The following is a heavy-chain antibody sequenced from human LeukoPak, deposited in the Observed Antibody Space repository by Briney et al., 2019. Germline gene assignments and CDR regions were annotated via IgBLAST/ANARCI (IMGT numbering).Heavy chain of an antibody. Sequence: GGSLRLSCVASGFTFTRFWMIWVRQAPGKGLEWLANIKQDGSVKYYVDSVKGRFTISRDNAKNSVYLQMNSLRAEDTAVYYCAKIPGTVLYSYGYLVSYFDYWGQGTLVTVSS. D-gene: IGHD5-18*01. V-gene: IGHV3-7*03. CDR1: GFTFTRFW. CDR3: AKIPGTVLYSYGYLVSYFDY. J-gene: IGHJ4*02. CDR2: IKQDGSVK.